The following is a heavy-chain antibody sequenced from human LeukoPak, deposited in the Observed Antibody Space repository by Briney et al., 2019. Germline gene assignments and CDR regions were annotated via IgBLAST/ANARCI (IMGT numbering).Heavy chain of an antibody. CDR3: ARDVSSLTSYYYYMDV. D-gene: IGHD6-13*01. Sequence: GGSLRLSCAASGFTFSTYGMNWVRQAPGKGLEWVSHISPTSSSIYYADSVKGRFTISRDNAKNSLYLQMSSLRVEDTAVHYCARDVSSLTSYYYYMDVWGKGTTVTVSS. J-gene: IGHJ6*03. V-gene: IGHV3-48*04. CDR2: ISPTSSSI. CDR1: GFTFSTYG.